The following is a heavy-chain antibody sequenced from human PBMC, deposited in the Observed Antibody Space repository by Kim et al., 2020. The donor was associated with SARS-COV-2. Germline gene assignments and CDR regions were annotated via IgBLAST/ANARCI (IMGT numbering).Heavy chain of an antibody. CDR2: ISGSGGST. J-gene: IGHJ4*02. CDR1: GFTFSSYA. Sequence: GGSLRLSCAASGFTFSSYAMSWVRQAPGKGLEWVSAISGSGGSTYYADSVKGRFTISRENSKNTLYLQMNSLRAEDTAVYYCAKVWGADMTTFFGHFDYWGQGTLVTVSS. V-gene: IGHV3-23*01. CDR3: AKVWGADMTTFFGHFDY. D-gene: IGHD3-16*01.